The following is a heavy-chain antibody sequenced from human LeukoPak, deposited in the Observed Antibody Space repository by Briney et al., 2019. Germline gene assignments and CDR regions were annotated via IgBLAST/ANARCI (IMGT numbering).Heavy chain of an antibody. V-gene: IGHV3-9*03. CDR3: AKANYDILTGYIDY. D-gene: IGHD3-9*01. J-gene: IGHJ4*02. Sequence: GRSLRLSCAASGFTFDDYAMHRVPHAPGKGLEWVFGLSWNSGSIGYADSVKGRFTISRDNAKNSLYLQMNSLRAEDMALYYCAKANYDILTGYIDYWGQGTLVTVSS. CDR1: GFTFDDYA. CDR2: LSWNSGSI.